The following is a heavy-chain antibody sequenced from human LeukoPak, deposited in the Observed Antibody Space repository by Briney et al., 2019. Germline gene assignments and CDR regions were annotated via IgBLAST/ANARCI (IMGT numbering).Heavy chain of an antibody. Sequence: SVKVSCKASGGTFSSNAISWVRQAPGQGLEWLGRIIPILRVTNYAQKFQGRVTITADKSTSTVYMEVSSLRSEDTAVYYCARGPSYGDYSQTYYFDYWGPGTLVTVSS. CDR1: GGTFSSNA. CDR3: ARGPSYGDYSQTYYFDY. D-gene: IGHD4-17*01. J-gene: IGHJ4*02. CDR2: IIPILRVT. V-gene: IGHV1-69*04.